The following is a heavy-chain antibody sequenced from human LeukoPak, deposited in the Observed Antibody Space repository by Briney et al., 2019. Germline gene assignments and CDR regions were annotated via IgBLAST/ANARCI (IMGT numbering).Heavy chain of an antibody. J-gene: IGHJ4*02. Sequence: ASVKVSCKASGYTFTSYGISWVRQAPGQGLEWMGWISAYNGNTNYAQKLQGRVTMTTDTSTSTAYMELRSLRSDDTAVYYCARVGAYSEPNYYFDYWGQGTLVTVSS. CDR2: ISAYNGNT. CDR3: ARVGAYSEPNYYFDY. D-gene: IGHD1-26*01. CDR1: GYTFTSYG. V-gene: IGHV1-18*01.